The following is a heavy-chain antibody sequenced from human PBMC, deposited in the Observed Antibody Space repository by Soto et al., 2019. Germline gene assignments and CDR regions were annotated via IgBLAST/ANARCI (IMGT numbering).Heavy chain of an antibody. V-gene: IGHV3-15*07. Sequence: EVQLVESGGGLVKPGGSLRLSCAASGFTFSKAWMNWVRQAPGKGLEWVGRIKSKTDGGTTDYAAPVKGRFTISRDDSKNTLYLQMNSLKTEDTAVYYCTTIGSGSYYPFDYWGQGTLVTVSS. CDR3: TTIGSGSYYPFDY. CDR1: GFTFSKAW. CDR2: IKSKTDGGTT. D-gene: IGHD3-10*01. J-gene: IGHJ4*02.